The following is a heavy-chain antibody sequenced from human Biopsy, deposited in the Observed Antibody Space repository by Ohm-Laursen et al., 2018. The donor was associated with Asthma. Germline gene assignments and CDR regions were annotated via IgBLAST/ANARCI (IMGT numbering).Heavy chain of an antibody. CDR3: ATSADYYDSTDYLDF. D-gene: IGHD3-22*01. CDR1: GFSFADCA. J-gene: IGHJ4*01. V-gene: IGHV3-9*01. CDR2: ISWNSGNI. Sequence: SLRLSCAASGFSFADCAMHWVRQAPGKGLEWVSSISWNSGNIDYAVSVKGRFIISRDNAKNSLYLQMQSLRPEDTAFYYCATSADYYDSTDYLDFWGRGTLVTVSS.